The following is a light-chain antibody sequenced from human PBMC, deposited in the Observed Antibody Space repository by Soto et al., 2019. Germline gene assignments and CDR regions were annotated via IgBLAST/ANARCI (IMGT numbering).Light chain of an antibody. CDR2: GAF. J-gene: IGKJ5*01. Sequence: IVLTQSAATLSLSQGEGATVSCRAIPGVTNFLAWYQQKPGQAPRLLIYGAFNRATGIPARFSGSGSGTDFTLIISSLEPEDSAVYHCQPRSNWPPVFTFGQGTRLEIK. V-gene: IGKV3-11*01. CDR1: PGVTNF. CDR3: QPRSNWPPVFT.